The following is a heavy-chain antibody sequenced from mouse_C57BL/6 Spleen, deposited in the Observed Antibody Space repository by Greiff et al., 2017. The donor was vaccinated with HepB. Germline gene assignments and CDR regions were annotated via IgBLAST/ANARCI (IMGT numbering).Heavy chain of an antibody. D-gene: IGHD1-1*01. CDR1: GFTFSSYA. J-gene: IGHJ4*01. Sequence: DVMLVESGGGLVKPGGSLKLSCAASGFTFSSYAMSWVRQTPEKRLEWVATISDGGSYTYYPDNVKGRFTISRDNAKNNLYLQMSHLKSEDTAMYYCAREDYGGNYYAMDYWGQGTSVTVSS. CDR3: AREDYGGNYYAMDY. CDR2: ISDGGSYT. V-gene: IGHV5-4*01.